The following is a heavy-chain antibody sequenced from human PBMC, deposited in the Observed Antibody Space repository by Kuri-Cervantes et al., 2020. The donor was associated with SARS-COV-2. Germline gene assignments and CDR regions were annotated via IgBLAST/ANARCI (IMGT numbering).Heavy chain of an antibody. V-gene: IGHV3-23*01. J-gene: IGHJ5*02. D-gene: IGHD3-3*01. CDR3: AREVTIFGAVSRGFDP. Sequence: GESLKISCAASGFTFSSSAMSWVRQAPGKGLEWVSDISGSGDNTYYADSVKGRFTISRDNSKNTLYLQMNSLRAEDTAVYYCAREVTIFGAVSRGFDPWGQGTLVTVSS. CDR1: GFTFSSSA. CDR2: ISGSGDNT.